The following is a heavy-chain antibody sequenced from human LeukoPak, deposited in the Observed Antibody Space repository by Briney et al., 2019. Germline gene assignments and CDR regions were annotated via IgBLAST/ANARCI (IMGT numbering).Heavy chain of an antibody. J-gene: IGHJ4*02. CDR3: ARAGLYYYDSSGYSSFDY. Sequence: ASVKVSCKASGYTFTSYGISWVRQAPGQGLEWMGWISAYNGNTNYAQELQGRVTMTTDTSTGTAYMELRSLRSDDTAVYYCARAGLYYYDSSGYSSFDYWGQGTLVTVSS. CDR1: GYTFTSYG. CDR2: ISAYNGNT. V-gene: IGHV1-18*01. D-gene: IGHD3-22*01.